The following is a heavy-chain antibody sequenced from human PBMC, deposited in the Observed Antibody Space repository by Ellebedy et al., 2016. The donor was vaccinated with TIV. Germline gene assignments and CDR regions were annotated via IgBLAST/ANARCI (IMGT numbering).Heavy chain of an antibody. CDR3: AKEISVRSSSGWPLDY. J-gene: IGHJ4*02. D-gene: IGHD6-19*01. Sequence: PGGSLRLSCAASGLTFSDYGMHWVRQAPGEGLEWVAIIAHDGSIRHYADSVKGRFTVPRDNSKNTLYLQMDSLRPEDTSVYYCAKEISVRSSSGWPLDYWGQGTLVTVPS. CDR1: GLTFSDYG. V-gene: IGHV3-30*18. CDR2: IAHDGSIR.